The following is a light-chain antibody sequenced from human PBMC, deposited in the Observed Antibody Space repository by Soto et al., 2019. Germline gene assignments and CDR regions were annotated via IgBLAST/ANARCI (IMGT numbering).Light chain of an antibody. Sequence: QSVLTQPASVSGFPEQSFTISCTGTSSDFDVNNYFSWYQYHPGKAPKLMIYDVSNRPSGISNLFSGSKSGNTASLTISGLQAEDEADYYCSSFTISRNPVIFGGGTKLTVL. CDR2: DVS. CDR3: SSFTISRNPVI. V-gene: IGLV2-14*01. J-gene: IGLJ2*01. CDR1: SSDFDVNNY.